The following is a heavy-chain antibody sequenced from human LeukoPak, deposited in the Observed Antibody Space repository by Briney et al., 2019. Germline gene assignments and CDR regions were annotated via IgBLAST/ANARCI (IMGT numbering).Heavy chain of an antibody. Sequence: ASVKVSCKASGYTFTGYYMHWVRQAPGQGLEWMGWINPNNGNTNYAQKLQGRVTMTTDTSTSTAYMELRSLRSDDTAVYYCARSFISGSYPRPLDYWGQGTLVTVSS. D-gene: IGHD1-26*01. V-gene: IGHV1-18*04. CDR1: GYTFTGYY. CDR3: ARSFISGSYPRPLDY. CDR2: INPNNGNT. J-gene: IGHJ4*02.